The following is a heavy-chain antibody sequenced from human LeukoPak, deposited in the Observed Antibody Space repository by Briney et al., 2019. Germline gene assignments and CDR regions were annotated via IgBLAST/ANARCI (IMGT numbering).Heavy chain of an antibody. CDR3: AREGRSIAARRGPNAFDI. J-gene: IGHJ3*02. D-gene: IGHD6-6*01. V-gene: IGHV1-2*02. Sequence: GASVKVSCKASGYTFTGYYMHWVRQAPGQWLEWMGWINTNSGGTNYSQKFQGRVTMTSDTSISTAYMELSRLRSDDTAVYYCAREGRSIAARRGPNAFDIWGKGTTVTVSS. CDR2: INTNSGGT. CDR1: GYTFTGYY.